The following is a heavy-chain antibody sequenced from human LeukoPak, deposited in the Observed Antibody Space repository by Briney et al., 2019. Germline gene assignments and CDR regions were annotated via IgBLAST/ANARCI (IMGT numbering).Heavy chain of an antibody. CDR1: GGSFSGYY. J-gene: IGHJ4*02. CDR2: INHSGST. D-gene: IGHD3-9*01. V-gene: IGHV4-34*01. Sequence: SETLSLTCAVYGGSFSGYYWSWIRQPPGKGLEWIGEINHSGSTNYNPSLKSRVAISVDTSKNQFSLKLSSVTAADTAVYYCARGPGWYFDWLPIDYWGQGTLVTVSS. CDR3: ARGPGWYFDWLPIDY.